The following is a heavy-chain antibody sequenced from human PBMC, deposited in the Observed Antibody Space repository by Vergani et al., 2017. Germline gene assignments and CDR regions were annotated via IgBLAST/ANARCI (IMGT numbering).Heavy chain of an antibody. J-gene: IGHJ6*03. Sequence: QVQLQESGPGLVKPSETLSLTCTVSGGSISSHYWSWIRQPPGKGLEWIGYIYYSGSTNYNPSLKSRVTISVDTSKNQFSLKLSSVTAADTAVYYCARGGVVITYYYMDVWGKGTTVTVSS. D-gene: IGHD3-22*01. V-gene: IGHV4-59*11. CDR2: IYYSGST. CDR3: ARGGVVITYYYMDV. CDR1: GGSISSHY.